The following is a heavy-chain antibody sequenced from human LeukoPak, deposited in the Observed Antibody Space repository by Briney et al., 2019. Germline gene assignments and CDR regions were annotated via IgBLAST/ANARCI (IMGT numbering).Heavy chain of an antibody. CDR1: GFTVCSNY. D-gene: IGHD2-21*01. Sequence: PGGSLSLSSAASGFTVCSNYMSWVRQAQGKGRVLDSVSFSGGSTDYADSVKGRFTSSRDNAKNTLYLQMNSLRAEDTAVYYCARALHIVAFDIWGQGTMVTVSS. CDR3: ARALHIVAFDI. CDR2: SFSGGST. V-gene: IGHV3-66*01. J-gene: IGHJ3*02.